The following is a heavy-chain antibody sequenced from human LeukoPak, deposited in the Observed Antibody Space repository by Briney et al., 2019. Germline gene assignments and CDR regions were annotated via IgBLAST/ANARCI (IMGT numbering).Heavy chain of an antibody. CDR1: GGSISSYY. CDR3: ARSGSGLYDFWSGPPNYMDV. CDR2: IYYSGST. V-gene: IGHV4-59*01. J-gene: IGHJ6*03. D-gene: IGHD3-3*01. Sequence: PSETLSLTCTVSGGSISSYYWSWIRQPPGKGLEWIGYIYYSGSTNYNPSLKSRVTISVDTSKNQFSLKLSSVTAADTAVYYCARSGSGLYDFWSGPPNYMDVWGKGTTVTVSS.